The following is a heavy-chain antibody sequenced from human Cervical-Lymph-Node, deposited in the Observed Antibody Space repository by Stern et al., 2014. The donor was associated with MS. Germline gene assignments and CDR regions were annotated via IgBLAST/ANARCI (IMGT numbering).Heavy chain of an antibody. D-gene: IGHD6-19*01. Sequence: VQLVESGGGVVQPGRSLRLSCAASGFTFSSYGMHWVRQAPGKGLEWVAVIWYDGSNKYYADSVKGRFTISRDNSKNTLYLQMNSLRAEDTAVYYCARDHGEQWLADYFDYWGQGTLVTVSS. CDR2: IWYDGSNK. CDR1: GFTFSSYG. J-gene: IGHJ4*02. V-gene: IGHV3-33*01. CDR3: ARDHGEQWLADYFDY.